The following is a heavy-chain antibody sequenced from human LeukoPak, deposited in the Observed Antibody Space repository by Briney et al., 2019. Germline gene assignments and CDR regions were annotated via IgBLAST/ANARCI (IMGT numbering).Heavy chain of an antibody. D-gene: IGHD6-19*01. CDR2: ISAYNGNT. V-gene: IGHV1-18*01. Sequence: ASVKVSCKASGYTFTSYGVSWVRQAPGQGLEWMGWISAYNGNTNYTQKLQGRVTMTTDTSTSTAYMELRSLRSDDTAVYYCARDLGIVAGHWFDPWGQGTLVTVSS. CDR1: GYTFTSYG. J-gene: IGHJ5*02. CDR3: ARDLGIVAGHWFDP.